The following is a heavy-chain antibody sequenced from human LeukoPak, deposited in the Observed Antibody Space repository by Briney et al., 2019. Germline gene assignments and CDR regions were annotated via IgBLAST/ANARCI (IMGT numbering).Heavy chain of an antibody. J-gene: IGHJ6*02. D-gene: IGHD6-13*01. CDR3: ASPGQQLDTYYYYGMDV. CDR2: INTNTGNP. Sequence: ASVKVSCKASGYTFTSYAMNWVRQAPGQGLEWMGWINTNTGNPTYAQGFTGRFVFSLDTSVSTAYLQISSLKAEDTAVYYCASPGQQLDTYYYYGMDVWGQGTTVTVSS. V-gene: IGHV7-4-1*02. CDR1: GYTFTSYA.